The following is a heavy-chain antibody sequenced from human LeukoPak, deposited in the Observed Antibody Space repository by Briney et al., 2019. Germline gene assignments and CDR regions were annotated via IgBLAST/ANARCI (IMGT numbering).Heavy chain of an antibody. V-gene: IGHV4-39*07. CDR3: ARAPTLAARMWAFDI. CDR1: GGSISSSSYY. J-gene: IGHJ3*02. D-gene: IGHD6-6*01. Sequence: PSETLSLTCTVSGGSISSSSYYWGWIRQPPGKGLEWIGSIYYSGSTYYNPSLKSRVTISVDTSKNQSSLKLSSVTAADTAVYYCARAPTLAARMWAFDIWGQGTVVTVSS. CDR2: IYYSGST.